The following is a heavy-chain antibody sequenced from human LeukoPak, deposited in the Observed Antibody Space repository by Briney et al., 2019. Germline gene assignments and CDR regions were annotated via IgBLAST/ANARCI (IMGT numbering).Heavy chain of an antibody. CDR1: GFTFSSYW. V-gene: IGHV3-7*01. Sequence: PGGSLRLSCAASGFTFSSYWMSWVRQAAGPGLKWVANIKQVGSEKYYVDSVKGRFTISRDNAKNSLYLQMNSLRAEDTAVYYCASLDGDRHRGRGGYYYMDVWGKGTTVTISS. J-gene: IGHJ6*03. CDR2: IKQVGSEK. CDR3: ASLDGDRHRGRGGYYYMDV. D-gene: IGHD2-15*01.